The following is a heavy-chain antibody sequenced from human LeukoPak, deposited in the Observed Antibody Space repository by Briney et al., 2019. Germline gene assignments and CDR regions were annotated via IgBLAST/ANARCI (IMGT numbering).Heavy chain of an antibody. V-gene: IGHV1-8*03. CDR3: ARASEEYCSSTSCLDAFDI. CDR1: GYTFTSYD. D-gene: IGHD2-2*01. J-gene: IGHJ3*02. Sequence: ASVKVSCKASGYTFTSYDINWVRQATGQGLEWMGWMNPNSGNTGYAQKFQGRVTITRNTSISTAYMELSSLRSEDTAVYYCARASEEYCSSTSCLDAFDIWGQGTMVTVSS. CDR2: MNPNSGNT.